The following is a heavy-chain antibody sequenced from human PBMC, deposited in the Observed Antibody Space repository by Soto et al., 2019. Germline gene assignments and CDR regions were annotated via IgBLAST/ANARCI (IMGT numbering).Heavy chain of an antibody. CDR2: IYPGDSDT. CDR1: GYSFTSYW. V-gene: IGHV5-51*01. Sequence: GESLKISCKGSGYSFTSYWIGWVRQMPGKGLEWMGIIYPGDSDTRYSPSFQGQVTISADKSISTAYLQWSSLKASDTAMYYCARQFGSGSYLSHYYYYMDVWGKGTTVTVSS. J-gene: IGHJ6*03. CDR3: ARQFGSGSYLSHYYYYMDV. D-gene: IGHD3-10*01.